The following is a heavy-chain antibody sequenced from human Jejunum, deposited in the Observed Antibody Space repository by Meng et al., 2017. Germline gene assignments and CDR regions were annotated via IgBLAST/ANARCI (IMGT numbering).Heavy chain of an antibody. Sequence: VQLFPSGFEFMNPGASVKVSCMASGYPFISYTITWVRHSTGQGPEWMGWINTSTGKPTYAQGFTGRFAFSLDISVNTAYLEISSLKGDDTAMYYSAREKWQHGGSFDVWGQGTLVTVSS. CDR3: AREKWQHGGSFDV. V-gene: IGHV7-4-1*02. D-gene: IGHD1-26*01. CDR2: INTSTGKP. CDR1: GYPFISYT. J-gene: IGHJ4*02.